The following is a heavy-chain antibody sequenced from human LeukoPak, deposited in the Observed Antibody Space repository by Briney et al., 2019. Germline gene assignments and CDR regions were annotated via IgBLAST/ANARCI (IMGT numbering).Heavy chain of an antibody. CDR2: ISYDGSNK. CDR3: AKDQGYYFGSSGYYQTEGFGDY. CDR1: GFTFSSYG. Sequence: QPGGSLRLSCAASGFTFSSYGMHWVRQAPGKGLEWVAVISYDGSNKYYADSVKGRFTIFRDNSKNTLYLQMNSLRAEDTAVYYCAKDQGYYFGSSGYYQTEGFGDYWGQGTLVTVSS. V-gene: IGHV3-30*18. J-gene: IGHJ4*02. D-gene: IGHD3-22*01.